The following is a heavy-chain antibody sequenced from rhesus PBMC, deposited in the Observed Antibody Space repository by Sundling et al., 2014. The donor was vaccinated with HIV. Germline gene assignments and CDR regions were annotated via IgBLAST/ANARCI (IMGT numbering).Heavy chain of an antibody. CDR3: ARVGQVDRGDAFDF. CDR2: ISSSSGAT. V-gene: IGHV4-147*01. Sequence: QVQLQESGPGLVKPSETLSLTCAVSGGSFSGYYWAWIRQPPGKGLEWIGHISSSSGATGYNPSLQSRVTFSTDTSKNQFSLKLNSVIAADTAIYFCARVGQVDRGDAFDFWGQGLRVTVSS. CDR1: GGSFSGYY. D-gene: IGHD6-25*01. J-gene: IGHJ3*01.